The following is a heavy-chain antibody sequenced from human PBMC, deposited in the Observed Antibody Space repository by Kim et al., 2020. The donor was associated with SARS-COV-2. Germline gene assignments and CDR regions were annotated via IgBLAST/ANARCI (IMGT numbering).Heavy chain of an antibody. CDR3: ARGWDYDILTGYYPPDAFVV. CDR1: GFTFSSYA. J-gene: IGHJ3*01. D-gene: IGHD3-9*01. V-gene: IGHV3-64*01. CDR2: ISSNGGSI. Sequence: GGSLRLSCAASGFTFSSYAMHWVRQAPGKGLEYVSAISSNGGSIYYANSVKGRFTISRDNSKNTLYLQMGSLRAEDMAVYYCARGWDYDILTGYYPPDAFVVWGQGTMVTVSS.